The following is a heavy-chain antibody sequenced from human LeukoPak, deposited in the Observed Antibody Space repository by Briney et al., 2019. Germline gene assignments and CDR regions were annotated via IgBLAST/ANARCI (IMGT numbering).Heavy chain of an antibody. J-gene: IGHJ4*02. CDR1: GFSFSGHW. Sequence: GGSLRLSCTASGFSFSGHWMHWARRLPGKGLVWVSRISPTGSTTSYADSVKGRFTVSRDNSKNTLYLQVNNLRAEDTAVYYCARGPNSNWSGLDFWGQGTLLTVSS. CDR3: ARGPNSNWSGLDF. CDR2: ISPTGSTT. D-gene: IGHD6-6*01. V-gene: IGHV3-74*01.